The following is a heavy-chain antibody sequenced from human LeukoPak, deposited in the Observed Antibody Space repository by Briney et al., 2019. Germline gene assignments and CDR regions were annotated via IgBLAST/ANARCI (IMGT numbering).Heavy chain of an antibody. CDR2: ISGGGGGTT. Sequence: GGSLRLSCAASGFTFSNYAMSWVRQAPGKGLEWVSGISGGGGGTTSYADSVKGRFTISRDNSKNTLFLPMNSLRADDTAVYYCAKDPSYEWGQGTLVTVSS. J-gene: IGHJ4*02. CDR3: AKDPSYE. CDR1: GFTFSNYA. D-gene: IGHD3-22*01. V-gene: IGHV3-23*01.